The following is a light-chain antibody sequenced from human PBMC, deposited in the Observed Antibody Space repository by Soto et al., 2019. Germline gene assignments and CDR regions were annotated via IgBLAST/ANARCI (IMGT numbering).Light chain of an antibody. CDR2: EVS. V-gene: IGLV2-14*01. CDR1: SSDVGGYNY. J-gene: IGLJ1*01. Sequence: QSVLTQPASGSGSPGQSINISCTGTSSDVGGYNYVSWYQKHPGKAPKLMIYEVSNRPSGVSNRFSGSKSGNTASLTISGLQAEEEADYYCSSYTSSSSRVFGPGTKGTVL. CDR3: SSYTSSSSRV.